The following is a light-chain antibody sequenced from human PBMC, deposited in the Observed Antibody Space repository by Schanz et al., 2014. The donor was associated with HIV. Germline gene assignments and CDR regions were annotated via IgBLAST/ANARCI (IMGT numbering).Light chain of an antibody. CDR2: EGT. V-gene: IGLV2-14*02. CDR3: VSYRSSSTYV. Sequence: QSVLPQPASVSGSPGQSITISCTGTSSDVGGYNLVSWYQHHPDKAPKLIIYEGTKRPSGVSNRFSGSKSGNTASLTISGLQAEDEADYYCVSYRSSSTYVFGTGTKLTVL. J-gene: IGLJ1*01. CDR1: SSDVGGYNL.